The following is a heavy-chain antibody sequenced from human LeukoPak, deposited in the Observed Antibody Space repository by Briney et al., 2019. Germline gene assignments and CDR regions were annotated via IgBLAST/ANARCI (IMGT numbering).Heavy chain of an antibody. D-gene: IGHD6-13*01. CDR1: GFTFDDYA. CDR3: VKARIAAPGTDYCFDY. Sequence: GSLRLSCAASGFTFDDYAMHWVRQAPGKGLEWVSLISWHGGSTYYADSLKGRFTISRDNSKNSLYLQMNSLRAEDTALYYCVKARIAAPGTDYCFDYWGQGTLVTVSS. V-gene: IGHV3-43D*03. J-gene: IGHJ4*02. CDR2: ISWHGGST.